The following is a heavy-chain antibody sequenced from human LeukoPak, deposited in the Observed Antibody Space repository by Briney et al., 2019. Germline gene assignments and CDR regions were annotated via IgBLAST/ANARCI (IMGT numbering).Heavy chain of an antibody. CDR1: GGSISSYY. CDR2: IYYSGST. Sequence: SETLSLSCTVSGGSISSYYWSWIRQPPGKGLEWIGYIYYSGSTNYNPSLKSRVTISVDTSKNQFSLKLSSVTAADTAVYYCAMGRSYDDAFDIWGQGTMVTVSS. J-gene: IGHJ3*02. V-gene: IGHV4-59*01. CDR3: AMGRSYDDAFDI. D-gene: IGHD1-26*01.